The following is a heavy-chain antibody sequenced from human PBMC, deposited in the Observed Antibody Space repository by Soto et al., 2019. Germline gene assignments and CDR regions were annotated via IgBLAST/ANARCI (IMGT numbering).Heavy chain of an antibody. J-gene: IGHJ6*02. CDR3: AKDWRMDV. CDR2: ISSSGGSGGST. Sequence: GGSLRLSCAASGFTFTDYYMTWIRQAPGKGLGWVSDISSSGGSGGSTHYADSVKGRFTISRDNSKNTLYLQMNSLRAEDTAVYYCAKDWRMDVWGQGTTVTVSS. CDR1: GFTFTDYY. V-gene: IGHV3-23*01.